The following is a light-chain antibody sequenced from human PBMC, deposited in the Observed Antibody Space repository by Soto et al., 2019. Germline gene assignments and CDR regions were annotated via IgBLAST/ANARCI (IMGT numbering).Light chain of an antibody. CDR2: DDT. CDR1: VGL. V-gene: IGLV2-23*02. J-gene: IGLJ1*01. Sequence: QSALTQPASVSGSPGQSITISCTGTVGLVSWYQQHPGKVPKLIIYDDTKRPSGVSSRFSGYKSGNTASLTISGLQTEDEADYYCSSYAGSNNFDVLGTATKVTV. CDR3: SSYAGSNNFDV.